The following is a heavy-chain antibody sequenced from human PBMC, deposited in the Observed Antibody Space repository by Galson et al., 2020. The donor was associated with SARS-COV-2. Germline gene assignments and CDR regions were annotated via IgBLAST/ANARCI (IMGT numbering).Heavy chain of an antibody. Sequence: GGSLRLSCAASGFTFSSYGMHWVRQAPGKGLEWVAVISYDGSNKYYADSVKGRFTISRDNSKNTLYLQMNSLRAEDTAVYYCAKESNDYGDYAHDYWGQGTLVTVSS. V-gene: IGHV3-30*18. CDR3: AKESNDYGDYAHDY. J-gene: IGHJ4*02. CDR2: ISYDGSNK. D-gene: IGHD4-17*01. CDR1: GFTFSSYG.